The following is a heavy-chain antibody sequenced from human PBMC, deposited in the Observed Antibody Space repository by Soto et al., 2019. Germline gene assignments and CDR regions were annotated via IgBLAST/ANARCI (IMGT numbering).Heavy chain of an antibody. Sequence: QVQLQESGPGLVKPSQTLSLTCTVSGGSISSGGYYWSWIRQHPGKGLEWIGYIYYSGSTYYNPSLKSRVTISVDTSKNQFSLKLSSVTAADTAVYHCARIGTMVRGVIIYYYYGMDVWGQGTTVTVSS. CDR1: GGSISSGGYY. J-gene: IGHJ6*02. CDR2: IYYSGST. V-gene: IGHV4-31*03. D-gene: IGHD3-10*01. CDR3: ARIGTMVRGVIIYYYYGMDV.